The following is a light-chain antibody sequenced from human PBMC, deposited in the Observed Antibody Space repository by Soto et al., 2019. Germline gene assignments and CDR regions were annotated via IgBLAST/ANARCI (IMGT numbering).Light chain of an antibody. V-gene: IGLV1-47*01. CDR3: ATWDDSPSGRSWV. J-gene: IGLJ3*02. CDR2: PNS. CDR1: SSNIGSNN. Sequence: QSVLTQSPSASGTPGQTVSISCSGSSSNIGSNNVYWYQQFPGSAPRFLIYPNSPRPSGVPDRFSASKSGTSASLVISGLRPEDEATYYCATWDDSPSGRSWVFGGGTKVTVL.